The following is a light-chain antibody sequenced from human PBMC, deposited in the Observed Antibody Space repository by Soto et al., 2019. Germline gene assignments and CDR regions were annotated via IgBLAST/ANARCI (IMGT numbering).Light chain of an antibody. CDR1: QGIGSF. CDR2: AAS. CDR3: QQTYRTPWT. J-gene: IGKJ1*01. V-gene: IGKV1-39*01. Sequence: DIQMTQSPSSLSASVGDRVTITCRASQGIGSFLNWSQHKPGKAPKLLIYAASTLQSGVPSRFSGSGSGTDFTLTISSLQPEDFATYFCQQTYRTPWTFGQGTKVESK.